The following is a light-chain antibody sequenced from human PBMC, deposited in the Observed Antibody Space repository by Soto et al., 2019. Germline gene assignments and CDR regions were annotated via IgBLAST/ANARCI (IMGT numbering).Light chain of an antibody. Sequence: QSVLTQPPSVSGAPGQRVTISCTGSSSNIGAGYDVHWYQQLPGTAPKLLIYGNSNRPSGVPDRISGSKSGTAASLAITGLXAXDXXXYYCQSYDSSLSGYVVFGGGTKLTV. CDR2: GNS. V-gene: IGLV1-40*01. CDR3: QSYDSSLSGYVV. CDR1: SSNIGAGYD. J-gene: IGLJ2*01.